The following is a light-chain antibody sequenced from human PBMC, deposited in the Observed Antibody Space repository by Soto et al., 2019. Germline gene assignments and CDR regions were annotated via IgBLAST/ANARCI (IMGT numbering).Light chain of an antibody. CDR1: SSDIGHYDY. CDR3: CSLTTSHTYV. CDR2: HVT. J-gene: IGLJ1*01. V-gene: IGLV2-14*03. Sequence: HSVLTQPASVSGSPGQSITISCTRTSSDIGHYDYVSWYQQHPGKAPKLMIYHVTYRPSGVSNRYSGSKSGNSASLTISGLQADDEADYYCCSLTTSHTYVFGTGTKVTVL.